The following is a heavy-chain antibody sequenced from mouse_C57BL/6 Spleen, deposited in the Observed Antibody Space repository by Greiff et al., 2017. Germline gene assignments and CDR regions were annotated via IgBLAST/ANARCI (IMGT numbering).Heavy chain of an antibody. Sequence: QVQLKQPGAELVKPGASVKLSCKASGYTFTSYWMHWVKQRPGQGLEWIGMIHPNSGSTNYNEKFKSKATLTVDKSSSTAYMQLSSLTSEDSAVYYCARPYYGNWYFDVWGTGTTVTVSS. CDR2: IHPNSGST. V-gene: IGHV1-64*01. CDR1: GYTFTSYW. CDR3: ARPYYGNWYFDV. J-gene: IGHJ1*03. D-gene: IGHD1-1*01.